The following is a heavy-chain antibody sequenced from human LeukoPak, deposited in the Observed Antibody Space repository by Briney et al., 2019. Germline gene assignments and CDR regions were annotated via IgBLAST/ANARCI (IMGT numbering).Heavy chain of an antibody. CDR2: IYTSGST. D-gene: IGHD3-16*01. CDR1: GGSINSDSYY. Sequence: SQTLSLTCTVSGGSINSDSYYWSWIRQPAGKGLEWIGRIYTSGSTNYNPSLKSRVSISVDTSKNQFSLKLTSVTAADTAVYYCARDPPGGVMFDYWGQGTLVTVSS. J-gene: IGHJ4*02. V-gene: IGHV4-61*02. CDR3: ARDPPGGVMFDY.